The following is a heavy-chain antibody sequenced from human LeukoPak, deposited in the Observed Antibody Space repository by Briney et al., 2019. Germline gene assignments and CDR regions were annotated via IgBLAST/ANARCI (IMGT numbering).Heavy chain of an antibody. Sequence: GGSLRLSCAASGFTFSSYAMSWVRQAPGKGLEWVSAISGSGGSTYYADSVKGRFTLSRDNSKNTLYLQMNSLRAEDTAVYYCAKYRSLVPAATGDAFDISGQGTMVTVSS. J-gene: IGHJ3*02. V-gene: IGHV3-23*01. CDR1: GFTFSSYA. CDR2: ISGSGGST. CDR3: AKYRSLVPAATGDAFDI. D-gene: IGHD2-2*01.